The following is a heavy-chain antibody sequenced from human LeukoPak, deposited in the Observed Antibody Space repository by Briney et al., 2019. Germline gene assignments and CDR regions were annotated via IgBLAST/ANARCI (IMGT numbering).Heavy chain of an antibody. D-gene: IGHD1-1*01. CDR2: ISHCGST. Sequence: SETLSLTCTVSGDSISNPYYWGWILQPPGRGLEGIGSISHCGSTLYTPSLRSRVTISRDTSKHPLSLKLISVTPADRAVFFGGRDTWKDYYYSSMDVWGKGTTVTVSS. CDR3: GRDTWKDYYYSSMDV. J-gene: IGHJ6*03. V-gene: IGHV4-38-2*02. CDR1: GDSISNPYY.